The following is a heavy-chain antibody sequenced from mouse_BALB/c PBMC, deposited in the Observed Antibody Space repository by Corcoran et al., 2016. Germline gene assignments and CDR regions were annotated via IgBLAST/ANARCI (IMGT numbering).Heavy chain of an antibody. V-gene: IGHV1-66*01. CDR2: IFPGSGNT. D-gene: IGHD3-1*01. Sequence: QVQLQQSGPELVKPGASVKISCKASGYSFTSYYIHWVKQRPGQGLEWIGWIFPGSGNTKYNEKFKGKATLTADTSSNTAYMQLSSLTSEDSAVYFWARRGSGAMDYWGQGTSVTVFS. CDR1: GYSFTSYY. CDR3: ARRGSGAMDY. J-gene: IGHJ4*01.